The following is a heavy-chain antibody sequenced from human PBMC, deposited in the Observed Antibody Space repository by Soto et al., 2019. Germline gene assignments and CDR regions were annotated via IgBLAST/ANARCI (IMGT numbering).Heavy chain of an antibody. J-gene: IGHJ4*02. CDR1: GYSFTSYW. CDR3: ARHGDEIPPYCRGDCYSHFDY. D-gene: IGHD2-21*02. Sequence: PGESLKISCKGSGYSFTSYWIGWVRQMPGKGLELMGGSYPRYSDTRYSPSFQGQVTISADKSISTAYLQGTSLKASDTAMYYCARHGDEIPPYCRGDCYSHFDYWGQGTLVTVSS. V-gene: IGHV5-51*01. CDR2: SYPRYSDT.